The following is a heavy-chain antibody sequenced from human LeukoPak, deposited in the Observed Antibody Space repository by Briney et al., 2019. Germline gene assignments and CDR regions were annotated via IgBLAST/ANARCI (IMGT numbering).Heavy chain of an antibody. V-gene: IGHV4-59*01. J-gene: IGHJ5*02. Sequence: PSETLSLTCTVSGGSISSYYWSWIRQPPGKGLEWIGYIYYSGSTNYNPSLKSRVTISVDTSKNQFSLKLSSVTAADTAVYYCARSRHSNCYWFDPWGQGTLVTVSS. CDR3: ARSRHSNCYWFDP. D-gene: IGHD4-11*01. CDR2: IYYSGST. CDR1: GGSISSYY.